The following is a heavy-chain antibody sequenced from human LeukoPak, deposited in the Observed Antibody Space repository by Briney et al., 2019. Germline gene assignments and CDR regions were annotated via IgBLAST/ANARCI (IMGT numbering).Heavy chain of an antibody. CDR2: IYYSGST. V-gene: IGHV4-39*01. CDR3: ARHRRGITMIVVVITDYFDY. D-gene: IGHD3-22*01. Sequence: SETLSLTCTVSGGSISSSSYYWGWIRQPPGKGLEWIGSIYYSGSTYYNPSLKSRVTISVDTSKNQFSLKLSSVTAADTAVYYCARHRRGITMIVVVITDYFDYWGQGTLVTVSS. CDR1: GGSISSSSYY. J-gene: IGHJ4*02.